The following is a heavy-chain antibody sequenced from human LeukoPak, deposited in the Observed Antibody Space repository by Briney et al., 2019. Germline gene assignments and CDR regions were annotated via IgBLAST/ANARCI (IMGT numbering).Heavy chain of an antibody. V-gene: IGHV4-59*08. Sequence: SETLSLTCTVSGGSISSYYWSWIRQPPGKGLEWIGYIYYSGSTNYNPSLKSRVTISVDTSKNQFSLKLSSVTAADTAVYYCARGKGIAVAGSFDSWGQGTLVTVSS. CDR1: GGSISSYY. CDR2: IYYSGST. CDR3: ARGKGIAVAGSFDS. J-gene: IGHJ5*01. D-gene: IGHD6-19*01.